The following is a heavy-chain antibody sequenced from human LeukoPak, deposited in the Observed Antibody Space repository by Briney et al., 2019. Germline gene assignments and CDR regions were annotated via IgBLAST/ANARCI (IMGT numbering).Heavy chain of an antibody. Sequence: PGGSLRLSCAASGFTFSSYSMNWVRQAPGKGLEWASSISSSSSYIYYADSVKGRFTISRDNAKNSLYLQMNSLRAEDTAVYYCARIWYYDILTGNSRYFDYWGQGTLVTVSS. J-gene: IGHJ4*02. CDR2: ISSSSSYI. V-gene: IGHV3-21*01. CDR3: ARIWYYDILTGNSRYFDY. D-gene: IGHD3-9*01. CDR1: GFTFSSYS.